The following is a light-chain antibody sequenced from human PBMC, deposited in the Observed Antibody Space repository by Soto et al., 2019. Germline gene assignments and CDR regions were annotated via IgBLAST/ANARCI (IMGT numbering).Light chain of an antibody. CDR2: GVS. V-gene: IGKV3-20*01. J-gene: IGKJ2*01. CDR3: QQYGNSPRT. CDR1: QSVNSNF. Sequence: EIVSTQSPGTLSLSPGESATLSCRASQSVNSNFFAWYQQKPGQAPRLLIYGVSTRAPGIPDRFTGSGSGTDFALTVSGLEPEDFAIYYCQQYGNSPRTFGQGTRVDVK.